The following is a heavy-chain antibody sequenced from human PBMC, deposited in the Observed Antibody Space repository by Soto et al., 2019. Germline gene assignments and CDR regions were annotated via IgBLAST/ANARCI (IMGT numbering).Heavy chain of an antibody. D-gene: IGHD3-3*01. CDR1: GGSISSYY. J-gene: IGHJ6*02. CDR3: ARDRAYDFWSGYYTPYYGMDV. V-gene: IGHV4-59*01. CDR2: IYYSGST. Sequence: PSETLSLTCTVSGGSISSYYWSWIRQPPGKGLEWIGYIYYSGSTNYNPSLKSRVTISVDTSKNQFSLKLSSVTAADTAVYYCARDRAYDFWSGYYTPYYGMDVWGQGTTVTVSS.